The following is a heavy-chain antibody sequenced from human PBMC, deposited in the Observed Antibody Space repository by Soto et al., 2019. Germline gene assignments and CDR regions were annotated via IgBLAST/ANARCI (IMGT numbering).Heavy chain of an antibody. CDR1: GDRVSSNSAA. V-gene: IGHV6-1*01. Sequence: SQTLSLTCAISGDRVSSNSAAWNWIRQSPSRGLEWLGRTYYRSKWYNDYAVSVKSRITINPDTSKNQFSLQLNSVTPEDTAVYYCAREVLYYYDSSGYYGLDYWGQGTLVTVSS. J-gene: IGHJ4*02. CDR3: AREVLYYYDSSGYYGLDY. CDR2: TYYRSKWYN. D-gene: IGHD3-22*01.